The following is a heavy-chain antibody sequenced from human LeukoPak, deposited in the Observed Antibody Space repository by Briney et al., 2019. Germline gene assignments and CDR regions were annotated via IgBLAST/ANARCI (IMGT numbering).Heavy chain of an antibody. Sequence: GESLKISCKGSGYSFTSYWIGWVRQMPGEGLGWMGIIYPGDSDTRYSPSFQGQVTISADKSISTAFLQWSSLKASDTAMYYCASRGYSQNSAFDIWGQGTMVTVSS. CDR3: ASRGYSQNSAFDI. J-gene: IGHJ3*02. D-gene: IGHD5-18*01. V-gene: IGHV5-51*01. CDR1: GYSFTSYW. CDR2: IYPGDSDT.